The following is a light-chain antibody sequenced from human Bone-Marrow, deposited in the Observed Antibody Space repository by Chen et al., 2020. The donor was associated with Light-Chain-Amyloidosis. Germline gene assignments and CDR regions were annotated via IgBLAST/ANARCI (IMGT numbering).Light chain of an antibody. CDR1: QSVLYSSNNNNY. Sequence: DIVMTQSPDSLAVSLGVRATINCKSGQSVLYSSNNNNYLAWYQQKPGHPPKLLIYCASTRESGVPNRFSGSGSGTDFTLTISSLQAEDVAVYYWHQYYSILTFGGGTKVEIK. J-gene: IGKJ4*01. V-gene: IGKV4-1*01. CDR2: CAS. CDR3: HQYYSILT.